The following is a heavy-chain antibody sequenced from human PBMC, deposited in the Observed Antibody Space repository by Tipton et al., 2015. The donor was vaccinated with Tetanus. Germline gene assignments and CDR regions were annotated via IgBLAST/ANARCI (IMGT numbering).Heavy chain of an antibody. CDR1: GFTFSSYA. J-gene: IGHJ4*02. CDR2: IYSGGSST. Sequence: SLRLSCAASGFTFSSYAMSWVRQAPGKGLEWVSVIYSGGSSTYYADSVKGRLTISRDNSKNTLYLQMNSLRAEDTAVYYCAKDHHPKVATHFFDYWGQGTLVPVSS. D-gene: IGHD5-12*01. CDR3: AKDHHPKVATHFFDY. V-gene: IGHV3-23*03.